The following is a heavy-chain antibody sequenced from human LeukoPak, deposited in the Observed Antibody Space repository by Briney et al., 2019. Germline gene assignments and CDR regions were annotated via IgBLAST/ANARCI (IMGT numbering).Heavy chain of an antibody. J-gene: IGHJ3*02. CDR3: VRDPHGSGSSNSPHDAFDI. D-gene: IGHD3-10*01. V-gene: IGHV3-74*01. CDR1: GFTFSTYW. Sequence: GGSLRLSCAASGFTFSTYWMHWVRQGPGNGLVWDSRIKTDGSSTSYADSVKGRFTISRDNAKNTVYLQMSSLRAEDTAVYYCVRDPHGSGSSNSPHDAFDIWGHGTMVTVSS. CDR2: IKTDGSST.